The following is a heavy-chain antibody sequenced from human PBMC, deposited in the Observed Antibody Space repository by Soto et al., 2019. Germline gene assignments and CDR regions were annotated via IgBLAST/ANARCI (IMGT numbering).Heavy chain of an antibody. J-gene: IGHJ4*02. V-gene: IGHV3-74*01. CDR1: GFTFNSHW. Sequence: EVQLVESGGGLVQPGGSLRLSCAASGFTFNSHWMQWVRHAPGKGLEWVSRIDGDEDSTTNYADSVKGRFNISRDNVKNTLYLQMNILRAEYTAVYYCVRDSHGDYWGQGTLVTVSS. CDR3: VRDSHGDY. CDR2: IDGDEDSTT.